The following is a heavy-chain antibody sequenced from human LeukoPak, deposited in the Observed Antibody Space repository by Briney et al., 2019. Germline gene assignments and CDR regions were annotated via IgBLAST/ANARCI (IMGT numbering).Heavy chain of an antibody. CDR2: INPNSGGT. CDR1: GYTFTGYY. CDR3: ARDHRAHYDFWSGYPKYYFDY. D-gene: IGHD3-3*01. J-gene: IGHJ4*02. V-gene: IGHV1-2*02. Sequence: ASVKVSFKASGYTFTGYYMHWVQQAPGQGLEWMGWINPNSGGTNYAQKFQGRVTMTRDTSISTAYMELSRLRSDDTAVYYCARDHRAHYDFWSGYPKYYFDYWGQGTLVTVSS.